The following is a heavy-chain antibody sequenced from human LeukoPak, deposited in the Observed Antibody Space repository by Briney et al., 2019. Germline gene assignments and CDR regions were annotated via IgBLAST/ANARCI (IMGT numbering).Heavy chain of an antibody. CDR1: GFTFSDHP. Sequence: GGSLRLSCAASGFTFSDHPMNWVRQAPGEGLEWVSYISGGSDSIYCADSVKGRFTISRDNAKNSLYLQMNSLRDEDTAVYFCARDRPPVGAIDYWGQGTLVTVSS. CDR3: ARDRPPVGAIDY. V-gene: IGHV3-48*02. CDR2: ISGGSDSI. J-gene: IGHJ4*02. D-gene: IGHD1-26*01.